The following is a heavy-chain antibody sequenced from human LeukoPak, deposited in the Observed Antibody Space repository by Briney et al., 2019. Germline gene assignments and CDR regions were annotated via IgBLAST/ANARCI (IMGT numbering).Heavy chain of an antibody. CDR3: ARDKAIVGALLEFDY. CDR2: IIPILGIA. D-gene: IGHD1-26*01. Sequence: SVKVSCTASGGTFSSYAISWVRQAPGQGLEWMGRIIPILGIANYAQKFQGRVTITADKSTSTAYMELSSLRSEDTAVYYCARDKAIVGALLEFDYWGQGTLVTVSS. CDR1: GGTFSSYA. V-gene: IGHV1-69*04. J-gene: IGHJ4*02.